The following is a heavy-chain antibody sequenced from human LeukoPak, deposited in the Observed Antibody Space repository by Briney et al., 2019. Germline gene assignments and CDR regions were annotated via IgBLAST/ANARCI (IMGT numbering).Heavy chain of an antibody. CDR2: IIPIFGTA. CDR3: ASNYYYDSSGLARDPNWFDP. CDR1: GGTFSSYA. V-gene: IGHV1-69*13. J-gene: IGHJ5*02. D-gene: IGHD3-22*01. Sequence: GASVKVSCKASGGTFSSYAISWVRQAPGQGLEWMGGIIPIFGTANYAQKFQGRVTITADESTSTAYMELSSLRSEDTAVYYCASNYYYDSSGLARDPNWFDPWGQGTLVTVSS.